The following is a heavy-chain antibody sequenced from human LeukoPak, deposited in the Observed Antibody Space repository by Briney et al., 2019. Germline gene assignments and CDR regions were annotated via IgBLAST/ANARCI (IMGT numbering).Heavy chain of an antibody. J-gene: IGHJ4*02. CDR1: GYTFTIYY. Sequence: ASVTVSFKASGYTFTIYYMHWVRQAPGQGLEWMGLINPSGGATTYAQQFQDRVTMTRDTSTSTVYMELRSLRSEDTAVYYCARDGGLFDYWGQGTLVTVSS. V-gene: IGHV1-46*01. CDR3: ARDGGLFDY. CDR2: INPSGGAT. D-gene: IGHD3-16*01.